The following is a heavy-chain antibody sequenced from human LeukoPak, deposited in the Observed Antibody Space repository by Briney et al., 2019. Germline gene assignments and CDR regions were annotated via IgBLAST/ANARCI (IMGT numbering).Heavy chain of an antibody. CDR1: GGSISSYY. CDR3: AGTAYYDFWSGYWFDY. CDR2: IYYSGST. V-gene: IGHV4-59*01. Sequence: SETLSLTCTVSGGSISSYYWSWIRQPPGNGLDWIGYIYYSGSTNYNPSLKSRVTISVDTSKNQFSLKLSSVTAADTAVYYCAGTAYYDFWSGYWFDYWGQGTLVTVSS. D-gene: IGHD3-3*01. J-gene: IGHJ4*02.